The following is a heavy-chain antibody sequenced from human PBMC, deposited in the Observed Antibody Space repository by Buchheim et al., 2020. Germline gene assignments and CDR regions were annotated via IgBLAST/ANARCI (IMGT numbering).Heavy chain of an antibody. J-gene: IGHJ5*02. D-gene: IGHD3-16*01. CDR2: VHPHNGHT. V-gene: IGHV1-8*01. CDR1: GYTFSNYH. Sequence: QVQLVQSGAEVKKPGASVKVSCKASGYTFSNYHINWVRQATGQGPEWMGWVHPHNGHTGYAQKFQGRVTTTRNTSISTAYMELSSLRSEDTAVYYCARALTSPDMGVFDPWGQGTL. CDR3: ARALTSPDMGVFDP.